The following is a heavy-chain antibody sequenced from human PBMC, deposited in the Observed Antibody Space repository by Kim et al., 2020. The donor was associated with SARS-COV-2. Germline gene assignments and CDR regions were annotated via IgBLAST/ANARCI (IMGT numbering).Heavy chain of an antibody. V-gene: IGHV4-59*10. Sequence: ISGSTNYTPSLTSRVTMSVDTSKNQISLKLSSVTAADTAVYYCARSSADYWGQGALVTVSS. CDR3: ARSSADY. J-gene: IGHJ4*02. CDR2: ISGST.